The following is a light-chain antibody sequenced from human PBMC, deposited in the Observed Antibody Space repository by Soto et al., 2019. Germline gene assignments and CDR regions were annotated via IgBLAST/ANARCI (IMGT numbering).Light chain of an antibody. CDR3: QQRANWPWT. J-gene: IGKJ1*01. CDR1: QGVSSY. CDR2: DAS. Sequence: EIVLTQSPATLSLSPGERATLSCRASQGVSSYLAWYRQRPGQAPRPLIYDASNRATGIPARFSGSGSETDFTLTISSLEPEDFAVYYCQQRANWPWTFGQGTKVEF. V-gene: IGKV3-11*01.